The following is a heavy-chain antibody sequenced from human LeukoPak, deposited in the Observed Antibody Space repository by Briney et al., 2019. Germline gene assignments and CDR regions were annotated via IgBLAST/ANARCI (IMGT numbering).Heavy chain of an antibody. CDR1: GITFSRFW. D-gene: IGHD3-16*01. J-gene: IGHJ4*02. CDR3: VKDFGRVRGTPDS. V-gene: IGHV3-64D*06. Sequence: GGSLRLSCAASGITFSRFWMSWVRQAPGKGPEYVSTISGSGNGGSIYYADSVKGRFTISRDDSKSILYLQMNGLRSEDTAVYYCVKDFGRVRGTPDSWGQGTLVTVSS. CDR2: ISGSGNGGSI.